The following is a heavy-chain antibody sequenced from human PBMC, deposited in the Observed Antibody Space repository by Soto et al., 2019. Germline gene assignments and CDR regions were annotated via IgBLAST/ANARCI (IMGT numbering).Heavy chain of an antibody. CDR2: IYYTGST. CDR1: GTSITIFY. J-gene: IGHJ6*02. V-gene: IGHV4-59*01. Sequence: SETLSLTCTVSGTSITIFYWNWIRQPPGKRLEWIGSIYYTGSTNYNPSLKSRVTMSIDTSKNQLSLKLNSVTAADTAVYYCARGYYDGRHGMDVWGQGTTVTVS. D-gene: IGHD3-16*01. CDR3: ARGYYDGRHGMDV.